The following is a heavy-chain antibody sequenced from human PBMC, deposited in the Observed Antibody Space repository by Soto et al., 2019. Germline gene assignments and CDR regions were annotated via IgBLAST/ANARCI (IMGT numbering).Heavy chain of an antibody. CDR1: GFTFSNAW. V-gene: IGHV3-15*01. CDR3: STDPGSDCYEN. Sequence: GGSLRLSCAASGFTFSNAWMSWVRQAPGKGLEWVGRIKSKTDGGTTDYAAPVKGRFTISRDDSKNTLYLQMNSLKTEDTAVYYCSTDPGSDCYENWGQGTLVTVSS. D-gene: IGHD2-21*02. J-gene: IGHJ4*02. CDR2: IKSKTDGGTT.